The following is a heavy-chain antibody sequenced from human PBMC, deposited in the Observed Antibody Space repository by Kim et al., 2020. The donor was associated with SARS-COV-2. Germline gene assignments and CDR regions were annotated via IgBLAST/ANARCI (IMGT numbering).Heavy chain of an antibody. Sequence: GGSLRLSCAASGFTFSDYGMHWVRQAPGKGLEWVALIWYDGSNRYYADSVKGRFTISRDNSKNTLYLQMNSLRAEDTAVYYCARDRGDLVVYWGQGTLVTVSS. CDR2: IWYDGSNR. CDR1: GFTFSDYG. J-gene: IGHJ4*02. CDR3: ARDRGDLVVY. V-gene: IGHV3-33*01. D-gene: IGHD3-16*01.